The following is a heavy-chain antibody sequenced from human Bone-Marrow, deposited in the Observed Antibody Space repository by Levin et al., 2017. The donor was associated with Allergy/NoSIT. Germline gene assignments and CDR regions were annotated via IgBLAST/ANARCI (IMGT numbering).Heavy chain of an antibody. Sequence: PSETLSLTCTVSGGSVSSGSYYSSWLRQPPGKGLEWIVYIYYSGSPTYNPSLKSRVTISVDTSKNQFSLKLSSVTAADTAVYYCARAPPWFDPWGQGTLVTVSS. V-gene: IGHV4-61*01. J-gene: IGHJ5*02. CDR2: IYYSGSP. CDR1: GGSVSSGSYY. CDR3: ARAPPWFDP.